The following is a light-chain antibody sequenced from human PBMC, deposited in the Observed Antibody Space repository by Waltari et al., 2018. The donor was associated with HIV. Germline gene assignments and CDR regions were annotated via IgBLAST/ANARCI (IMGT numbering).Light chain of an antibody. Sequence: QSVLTQPPSVSGAPGQRVTLSCTGASSNIGAGYDVHWYQHLPGTAPKLLISGNNNRPSGFPARFSGSKSGTSASLAITGLQPDDEADYYCQSYDSSMSCVVFGGGTKVTVV. CDR3: QSYDSSMSCVV. CDR1: SSNIGAGYD. CDR2: GNN. V-gene: IGLV1-40*01. J-gene: IGLJ2*01.